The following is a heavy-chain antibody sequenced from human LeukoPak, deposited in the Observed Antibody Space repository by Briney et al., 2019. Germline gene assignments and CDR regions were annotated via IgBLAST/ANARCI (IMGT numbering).Heavy chain of an antibody. CDR2: INSDGSST. V-gene: IGHV3-74*01. Sequence: PGGSLRLSCAASGFIFSNYWMHWVRQAPGKRLVWVSRINSDGSSTIYADSVKGRFTISRDNAKNTLYLQMNSLRAEDTAVYYCAREAGGFDIWGQGTMVTVSS. CDR3: AREAGGFDI. D-gene: IGHD4-23*01. CDR1: GFIFSNYW. J-gene: IGHJ3*02.